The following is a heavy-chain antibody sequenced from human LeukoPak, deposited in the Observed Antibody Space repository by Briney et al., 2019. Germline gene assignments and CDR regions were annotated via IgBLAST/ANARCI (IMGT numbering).Heavy chain of an antibody. J-gene: IGHJ4*02. D-gene: IGHD7-27*01. V-gene: IGHV1-69*06. Sequence: SVKVSCKASGGTFSSYAIRWVRQAPGQGLEWMGGIIPIFGTANYAQKFQGRVTITADKSTSTAYMELSSLRSEDTAVYYCAREYASWGSRYFDYWGQGTLVTVSS. CDR1: GGTFSSYA. CDR2: IIPIFGTA. CDR3: AREYASWGSRYFDY.